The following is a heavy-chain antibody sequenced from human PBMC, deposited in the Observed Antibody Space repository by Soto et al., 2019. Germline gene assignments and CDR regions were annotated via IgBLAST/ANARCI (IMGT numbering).Heavy chain of an antibody. V-gene: IGHV1-46*01. CDR3: ARDTYDTTGYPLDY. CDR2: INPNGGST. D-gene: IGHD3-22*01. J-gene: IGHJ4*02. CDR1: RDTFTSYY. Sequence: ASVKVSCKAPRDTFTSYYINWVRQAPGQGLEWMGIINPNGGSTIYAQQFRGRVTMTTDTSTSTAYMELRSLTSEDTAIYFCARDTYDTTGYPLDYWGQGTLVTVSS.